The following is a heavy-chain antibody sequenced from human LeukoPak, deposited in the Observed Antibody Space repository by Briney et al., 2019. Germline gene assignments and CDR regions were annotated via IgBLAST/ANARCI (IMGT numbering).Heavy chain of an antibody. Sequence: PGGSLRLSCAASRFTFSTYWMTWVRQAPGKGLEWVAVIWYDGSNKYYADSVKGRFTISRDNSKNTLYLQMNSLRAEDTAVYYCARRAVAGPFDYWGQGTLVTVSS. V-gene: IGHV3-33*08. J-gene: IGHJ4*02. D-gene: IGHD6-19*01. CDR3: ARRAVAGPFDY. CDR2: IWYDGSNK. CDR1: RFTFSTYW.